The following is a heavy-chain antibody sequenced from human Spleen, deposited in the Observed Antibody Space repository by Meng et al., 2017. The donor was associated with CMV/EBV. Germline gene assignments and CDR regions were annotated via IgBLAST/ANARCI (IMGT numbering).Heavy chain of an antibody. D-gene: IGHD1-26*01. CDR2: ISNYGRTT. CDR3: AGASVGSTLGFDY. J-gene: IGHJ4*02. Sequence: GGSLRLSCVASGFTFSDYYMSWLRQAPGKGLEWVSYISNYGRTTYYIDSVKGRFTISRDNAKNSLYLQMNSLRAEDTALYYCAGASVGSTLGFDYWGQGTLVTVSS. CDR1: GFTFSDYY. V-gene: IGHV3-11*04.